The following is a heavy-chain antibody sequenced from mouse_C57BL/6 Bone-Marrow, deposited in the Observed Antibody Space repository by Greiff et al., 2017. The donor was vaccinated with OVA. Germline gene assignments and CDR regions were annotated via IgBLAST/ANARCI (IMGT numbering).Heavy chain of an antibody. CDR2: IAPSDSYI. V-gene: IGHV1-59*01. J-gene: IGHJ2*02. CDR1: GYTFTNYW. CDR3: AHYGSRLYLHY. Sequence: QVQLQQPGAELVRPGTSVKLSCKASGYTFTNYWMHWVKQRPEQGLEWIGVIAPSDSYINYNQKFKGRATLTVDTSSRTAYMHLSRLTSEDSAVYYCAHYGSRLYLHYWGQGTSLTVSS. D-gene: IGHD1-1*01.